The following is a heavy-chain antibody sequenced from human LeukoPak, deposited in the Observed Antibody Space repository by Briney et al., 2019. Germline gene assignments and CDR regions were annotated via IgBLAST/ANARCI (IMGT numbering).Heavy chain of an antibody. J-gene: IGHJ3*02. CDR1: GYTFTSYD. V-gene: IGHV1-8*03. CDR3: ARVTKDDAFDI. Sequence: ASVKVSCKASGYTFTSYDINWVRQATGQGLEWMGWTNPNSGNTGYAQKFQGRVTITRNTSISTAYMELSSLRSEDTAVYYCARVTKDDAFDIWGQGTMVTVSS. CDR2: TNPNSGNT. D-gene: IGHD1-1*01.